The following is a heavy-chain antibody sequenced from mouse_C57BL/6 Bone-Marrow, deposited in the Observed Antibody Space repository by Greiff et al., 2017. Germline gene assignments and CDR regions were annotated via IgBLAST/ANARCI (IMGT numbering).Heavy chain of an antibody. CDR2: IDPEPGDT. CDR3: TSDYDGPAWVAY. CDR1: GFNITDDY. J-gene: IGHJ3*01. D-gene: IGHD2-4*01. V-gene: IGHV14-4*01. Sequence: EVQLQQSGAELVRPGASVKLSCTASGFNITDDYMHWVQQRTEQGLEWIGWIDPEPGDTKYASQFQGKATLTADTSSNTAYLQLIRLTSEDTAVYVCTSDYDGPAWVAYWGQGTLVTVSA.